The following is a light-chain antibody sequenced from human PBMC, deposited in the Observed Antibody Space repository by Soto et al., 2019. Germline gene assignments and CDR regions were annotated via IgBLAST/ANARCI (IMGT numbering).Light chain of an antibody. V-gene: IGLV2-14*01. CDR1: SNDIGTYDY. CDR3: PAFSANRVYR. J-gene: IGLJ1*01. CDR2: GVH. Sequence: QSVLTQPISVSGSPGQSITISCTVNSNDIGTYDYVCWYQQHPVKAPGLLMHGVHNRSPGISGRFAASKSGLTASLTISGLQAEDEAHYYCPAFSANRVYRFGHGTKVTVL.